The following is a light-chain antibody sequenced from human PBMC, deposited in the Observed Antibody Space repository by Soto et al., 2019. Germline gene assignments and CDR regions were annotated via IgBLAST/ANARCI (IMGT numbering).Light chain of an antibody. Sequence: DIQMTQSQSSMSASVGDRVAITRRASQGISNYLVWYQQKPGKVTKPLIYAASTLQSRVPSRFSGSGSGTDFTLTISSLQPEDVATYYFQKYNSSPFTFGPGTKVDIK. CDR3: QKYNSSPFT. CDR1: QGISNY. CDR2: AAS. J-gene: IGKJ3*01. V-gene: IGKV1-27*01.